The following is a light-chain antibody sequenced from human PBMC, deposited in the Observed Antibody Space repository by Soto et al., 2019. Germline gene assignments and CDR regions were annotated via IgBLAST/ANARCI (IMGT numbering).Light chain of an antibody. Sequence: AIQWTQSPSSLSASVGDRVTITCRASQGIGSALAWYQQKPGKAPKLLIYSVSNLESGVPSRFSGSGSGADFTLTISSLQPEDFATYYCQQFNGPITFGQGTRLDIK. V-gene: IGKV1-13*02. CDR2: SVS. J-gene: IGKJ5*01. CDR3: QQFNGPIT. CDR1: QGIGSA.